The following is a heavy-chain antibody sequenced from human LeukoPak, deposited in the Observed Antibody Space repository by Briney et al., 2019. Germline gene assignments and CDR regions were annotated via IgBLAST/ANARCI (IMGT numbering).Heavy chain of an antibody. J-gene: IGHJ3*01. CDR1: GFTFSSYA. CDR3: SRGGAPAGYAYDV. V-gene: IGHV3-13*01. CDR2: IGTAGDT. D-gene: IGHD6-13*01. Sequence: PGRSLRLPCAASGFTFSSYAMHWVRQTTGEGLEWVSAIGTAGDTYYPDSVKGRFTISRDNAKNSFYLQMNNLRVGDTAVYYCSRGGAPAGYAYDVWGHGTVVTVSS.